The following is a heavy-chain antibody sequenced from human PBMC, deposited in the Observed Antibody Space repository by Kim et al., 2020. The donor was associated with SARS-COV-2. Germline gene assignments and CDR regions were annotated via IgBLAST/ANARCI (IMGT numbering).Heavy chain of an antibody. J-gene: IGHJ5*02. D-gene: IGHD1-26*01. CDR1: GFPFDDYA. CDR3: ATEIGDSESWGGFDA. V-gene: IGHV3-9*01. CDR2: IRWSSGSI. Sequence: GGSLRLSCAASGFPFDDYAMHWVRQAPGKGLEWVAGIRWSSGSIGYAGSVKGRFTISRDNARNSLYLQMNSLRAEDTAVYYCATEIGDSESWGGFDAWGQGTLVTVSS.